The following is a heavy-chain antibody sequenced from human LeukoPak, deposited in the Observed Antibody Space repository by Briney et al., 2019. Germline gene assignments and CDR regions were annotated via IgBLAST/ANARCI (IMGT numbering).Heavy chain of an antibody. J-gene: IGHJ3*02. CDR2: ISYSGTA. Sequence: XVXGGSXXXGAYYWTWLRQLPGKGLEWLGYISYSGTAYYNPSLKSRLSISVDTSNNDFSLKLVSVTAADTAVYFCATYENAFHIWGQGTMVTVSS. CDR1: GGSXXXGAYY. V-gene: IGHV4-31*03. D-gene: IGHD3-22*01. CDR3: ATYENAFHI.